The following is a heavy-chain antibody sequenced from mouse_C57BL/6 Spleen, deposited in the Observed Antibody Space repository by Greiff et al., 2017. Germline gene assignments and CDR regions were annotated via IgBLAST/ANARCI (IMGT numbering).Heavy chain of an antibody. V-gene: IGHV2-2*01. CDR2: IWSGGST. D-gene: IGHD1-1*01. J-gene: IGHJ1*03. CDR3: ASYGSSYEGYFDV. CDR1: GFSLTSYG. Sequence: VQLKESGPGLVQPSQSLSITCTVSGFSLTSYGVHWVRQSPGKGLEWLGVIWSGGSTDYNAAFISRLSISKDNSKSQVFFKMNSLQADDTAIYYCASYGSSYEGYFDVWGTGTTVTVSS.